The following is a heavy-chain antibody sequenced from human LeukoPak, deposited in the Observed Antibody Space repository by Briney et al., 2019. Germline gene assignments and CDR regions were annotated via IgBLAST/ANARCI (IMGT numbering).Heavy chain of an antibody. CDR2: INISGRTI. CDR1: GFTFTTYE. V-gene: IGHV3-48*03. Sequence: PGGSLRLSCAASGFTFTTYELNWVRQAPGKGLEWGSYINISGRTIYYADSVKGRFTISRDNAKNSLYLQMNSLRAEDTAVYYCARGGVRGLKHFDYWGQGTLVTVSS. CDR3: ARGGVRGLKHFDY. J-gene: IGHJ4*02. D-gene: IGHD2-8*02.